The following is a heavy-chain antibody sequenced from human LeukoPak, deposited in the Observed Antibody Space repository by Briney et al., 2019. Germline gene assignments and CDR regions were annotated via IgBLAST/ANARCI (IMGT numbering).Heavy chain of an antibody. V-gene: IGHV3-21*05. J-gene: IGHJ3*02. CDR2: ISHTGNDI. CDR1: GFTFSTHS. Sequence: NSGGSLRLSCAASGFTFSTHSMNWVRQAPGRGLEWVSYISHTGNDIYYGESVKGRFTISRDNAKNSLYLQMHTLRAEDTAVYYCAGDGTGVLPGDAFDIWSQGTMVTASS. CDR3: AGDGTGVLPGDAFDI. D-gene: IGHD1-1*01.